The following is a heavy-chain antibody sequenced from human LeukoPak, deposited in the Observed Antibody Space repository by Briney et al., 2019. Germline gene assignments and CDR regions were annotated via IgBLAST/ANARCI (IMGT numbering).Heavy chain of an antibody. V-gene: IGHV4-39*07. CDR3: ARVSRDGMDV. CDR1: GGSISSSSYY. CDR2: IYYSGST. J-gene: IGHJ6*02. Sequence: SETLSLTCTVSGGSISSSSYYWGWIRQPPGKGLEWIGSIYYSGSTYYNPSLKSRVTISVDTSKNQFSLKLSSVTAADTAVYYCARVSRDGMDVWGQGTTVTVSS.